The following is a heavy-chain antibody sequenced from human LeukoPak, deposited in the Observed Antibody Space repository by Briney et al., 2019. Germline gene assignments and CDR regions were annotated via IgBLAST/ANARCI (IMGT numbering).Heavy chain of an antibody. CDR1: GFTVSSNY. D-gene: IGHD6-19*01. CDR3: ARDNRGKQWLPQRAYGMDV. J-gene: IGHJ6*02. V-gene: IGHV3-66*01. Sequence: PGGSLRLSCAASGFTVSSNYMSWVRQAPGKGLEWVAVIYSGGSTYYADSVKGRFTISRVNSKNTLYLQMNSLRAEDTAVYYCARDNRGKQWLPQRAYGMDVWGQGTTVTVSS. CDR2: IYSGGST.